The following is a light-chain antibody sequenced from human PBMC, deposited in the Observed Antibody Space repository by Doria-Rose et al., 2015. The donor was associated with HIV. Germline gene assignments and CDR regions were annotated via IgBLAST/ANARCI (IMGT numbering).Light chain of an antibody. V-gene: IGKV3-11*01. J-gene: IGKJ4*01. CDR3: QQRTNWPPQLT. CDR1: QSVITS. CDR2: DIS. Sequence: ATLSLSPGERATPSCRASQSVITSLAWYQQRPGQAPRLLIYDISNRATGIPARFTSSGSGTDFTLTISGLEPEDFALYYCQQRTNWPPQLTFGGGTKVEIK.